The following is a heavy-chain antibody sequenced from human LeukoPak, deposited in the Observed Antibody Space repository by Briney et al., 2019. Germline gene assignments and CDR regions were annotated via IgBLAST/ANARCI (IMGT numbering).Heavy chain of an antibody. CDR2: ISAYNGNT. J-gene: IGHJ5*02. CDR1: GYTFTSYG. Sequence: GASVKVSCKASGYTFTSYGISWVRQAPGQGLEWMGWISAYNGNTNYAQKLQGRVTMTTDTSTSTAYMELRSLRSDDTAVYYCARSTFYIAARRNNWFDPWGQGTLVTVSS. D-gene: IGHD6-6*01. CDR3: ARSTFYIAARRNNWFDP. V-gene: IGHV1-18*01.